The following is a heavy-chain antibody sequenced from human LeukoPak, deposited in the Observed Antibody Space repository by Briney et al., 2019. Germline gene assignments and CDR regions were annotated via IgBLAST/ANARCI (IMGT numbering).Heavy chain of an antibody. V-gene: IGHV1-69*13. CDR2: IIPIFGTA. D-gene: IGHD5-18*01. CDR1: GGTFSSYA. CDR3: ARGGYSFNWFDP. J-gene: IGHJ5*02. Sequence: SVKVSCKASGGTFSSYAISWVRQAPGQGLEWMGGIIPIFGTANYAQKFQGRVTITADESTSTAYMVLSSLRSEDTAVYYCARGGYSFNWFDPWGQGTLVTVSS.